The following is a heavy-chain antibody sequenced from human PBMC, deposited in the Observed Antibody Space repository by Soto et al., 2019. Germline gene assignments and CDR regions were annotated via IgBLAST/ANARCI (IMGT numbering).Heavy chain of an antibody. CDR1: GGSFSGYY. CDR2: INHSGST. V-gene: IGHV4-34*01. D-gene: IGHD4-17*01. CDR3: ARGRTMTTAYYYYYYMDV. Sequence: NPSETLSLTCAVYGGSFSGYYWSWIRQPPGKGLEWIGEINHSGSTNYNPSLKSRVTISVDTSKNHFSLKLSSVTAADTAVYYCARGRTMTTAYYYYYYMDVWGKGTTVTVSS. J-gene: IGHJ6*03.